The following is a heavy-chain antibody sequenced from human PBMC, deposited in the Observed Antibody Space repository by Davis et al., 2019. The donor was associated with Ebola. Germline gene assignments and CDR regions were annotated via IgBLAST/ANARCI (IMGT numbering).Heavy chain of an antibody. CDR2: IIPIFGTA. CDR3: ARAEVPRGYYGMDV. J-gene: IGHJ6*02. V-gene: IGHV1-69*06. CDR1: GGTFSSYA. D-gene: IGHD3-10*01. Sequence: AASVKVSCKVSGGTFSSYAISWVRQAPGQGLEWMGGIIPIFGTANYAQKFQGRVTITADKSTSTAYMELSSLRSEDTAVYYCARAEVPRGYYGMDVWGQGTTVTVSS.